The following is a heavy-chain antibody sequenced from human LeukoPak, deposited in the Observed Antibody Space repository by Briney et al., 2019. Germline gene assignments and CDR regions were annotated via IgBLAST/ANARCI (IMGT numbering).Heavy chain of an antibody. CDR3: AKGGLHRYGDYGGIDY. Sequence: GGSLRLSCAASGFTFDDYAMHWVRQAPGKGLEWVSLISWDGGSTYYADSVKGRFTISRDSSKNSLYLQMNSLRAEDTALYYCAKGGLHRYGDYGGIDYWGQGTLVTVSS. V-gene: IGHV3-43D*03. CDR1: GFTFDDYA. CDR2: ISWDGGST. J-gene: IGHJ4*02. D-gene: IGHD4-17*01.